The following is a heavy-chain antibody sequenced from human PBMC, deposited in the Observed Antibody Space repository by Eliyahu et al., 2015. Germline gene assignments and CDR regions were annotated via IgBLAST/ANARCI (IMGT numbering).Heavy chain of an antibody. V-gene: IGHV3-21*01. CDR1: GFTFSTCS. J-gene: IGHJ5*02. CDR3: ARGSTSSWENNWFDP. Sequence: GGSLRLSCAASGFTFSTCSMNWVRQAPGKGLEWLSSISSTNSYIYYAGSVKGRFTISRDNAKNSLYLQMDSLRAEDTAIYYCARGSTSSWENNWFDPWGQGTLVTVSS. CDR2: ISSTNSYI. D-gene: IGHD6-13*01.